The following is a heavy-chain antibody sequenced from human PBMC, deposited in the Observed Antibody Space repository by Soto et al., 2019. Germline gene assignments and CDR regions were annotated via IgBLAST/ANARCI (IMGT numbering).Heavy chain of an antibody. Sequence: QVELVQSGIEVKNPGSSVKVSCKASGDTFSNYPINWVRQAPGQGLEWMGGIIPFYDKPNYAENFLGRVTISADKFTATAYLEVSSLRSEDTAVYFCARGYRELFFYAMDVWGRGTPFIVSS. V-gene: IGHV1-69*06. CDR1: GDTFSNYP. CDR3: ARGYRELFFYAMDV. D-gene: IGHD3-10*01. J-gene: IGHJ6*02. CDR2: IIPFYDKP.